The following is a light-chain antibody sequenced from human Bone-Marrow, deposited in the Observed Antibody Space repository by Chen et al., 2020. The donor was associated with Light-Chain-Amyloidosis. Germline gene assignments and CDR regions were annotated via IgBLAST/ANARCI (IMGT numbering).Light chain of an antibody. J-gene: IGKJ1*01. CDR3: QQYADSPRT. Sequence: DIVLTQSPGTLSLSPGETATLSCRASQSVSNSYLACYQQNPGQAPRLLIYGASSRAAGIPDKFSGSGSGTDFTLNIGGLEPEDVAVYYWQQYADSPRTFGQGTKVEIK. CDR1: QSVSNSY. V-gene: IGKV3-20*01. CDR2: GAS.